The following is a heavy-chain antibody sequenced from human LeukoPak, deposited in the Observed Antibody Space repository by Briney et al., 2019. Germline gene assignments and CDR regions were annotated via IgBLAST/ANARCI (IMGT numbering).Heavy chain of an antibody. Sequence: GGSLRLSCAASGFTFSSYGMHWVRQAPGKGLEWVAVISYDGSNKYYADSVKGRFTISRDNSKNTLYLQMNSLRAEDTAVYYCAKGTGGGVPRGGAFDIWGQGTMVTVSS. CDR1: GFTFSSYG. D-gene: IGHD3-16*01. J-gene: IGHJ3*02. CDR2: ISYDGSNK. CDR3: AKGTGGGVPRGGAFDI. V-gene: IGHV3-30*18.